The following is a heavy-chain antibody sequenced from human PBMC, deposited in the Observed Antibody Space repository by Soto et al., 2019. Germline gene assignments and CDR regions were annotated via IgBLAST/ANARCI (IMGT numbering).Heavy chain of an antibody. CDR2: IYYSGST. D-gene: IGHD3-3*02. V-gene: IGHV4-39*01. CDR3: ARHRIVFLEWLSHPNWFDP. J-gene: IGHJ5*02. CDR1: VGSISSSSYY. Sequence: PSETLSLTCTVSVGSISSSSYYWGWIRQPPGKGLEWIGSIYYSGSTYYNPSLKSRVTISVDTSKNHFSLKLSSVTAADTAVYYCARHRIVFLEWLSHPNWFDPWGQGTLVTVSS.